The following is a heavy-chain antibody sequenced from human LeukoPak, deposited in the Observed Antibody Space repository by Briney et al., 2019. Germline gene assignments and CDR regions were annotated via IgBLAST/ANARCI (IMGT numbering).Heavy chain of an antibody. CDR2: ISAYNGNT. V-gene: IGHV1-18*01. CDR3: ARDYVGHDYGDHGESDY. D-gene: IGHD4-17*01. J-gene: IGHJ4*02. Sequence: VASVKVSCKASGYTFTSYGISWVQQAPGQGLEWMGWISAYNGNTNYAQKLQGRVTMTTDTSTSTAYMELRSLRSDDTAVYYCARDYVGHDYGDHGESDYWGQGTLVTVSS. CDR1: GYTFTSYG.